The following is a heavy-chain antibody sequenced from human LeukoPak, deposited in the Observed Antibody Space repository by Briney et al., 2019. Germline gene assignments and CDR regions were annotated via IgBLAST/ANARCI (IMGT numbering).Heavy chain of an antibody. CDR3: ASRINYYDSSGYVV. V-gene: IGHV4-39*01. CDR2: IYYSGST. Sequence: SETLSLTCTVSGGSISSSSYYWGWIRQPPGKGLEWIGSIYYSGSTYYNPSLKSRVTISVATSKNQLSLKLSSVTAADTAVYYCASRINYYDSSGYVVWGQGTLVTVSS. D-gene: IGHD3-22*01. J-gene: IGHJ4*02. CDR1: GGSISSSSYY.